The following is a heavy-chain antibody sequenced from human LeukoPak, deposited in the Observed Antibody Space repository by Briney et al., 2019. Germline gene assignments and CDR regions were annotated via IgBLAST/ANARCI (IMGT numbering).Heavy chain of an antibody. Sequence: ASVKVSCKASGYTFTSYDINWVRQATGQGLEWMGIINPSGGSTSYAQKFQGRVTMTRDTSTSTVYMELSSLRSEDTAVYYCARGSGEYYYDSSGYYDAFDIWGQGTMVTVSS. V-gene: IGHV1-46*01. CDR2: INPSGGST. D-gene: IGHD3-22*01. CDR1: GYTFTSYD. J-gene: IGHJ3*02. CDR3: ARGSGEYYYDSSGYYDAFDI.